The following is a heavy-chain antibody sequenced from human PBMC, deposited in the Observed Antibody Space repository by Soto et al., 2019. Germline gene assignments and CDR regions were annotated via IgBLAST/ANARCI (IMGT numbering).Heavy chain of an antibody. CDR3: ARRFTYYYDSSGEGDAFDI. J-gene: IGHJ3*02. Sequence: PGESLKISCKGSGYSFTSYWISWVRQMPGKGLEWMGRIDPSDSYTNYSPSFQGHVTISADKSISTAYLQWSSLKASDTAMYYCARRFTYYYDSSGEGDAFDIWGQGTMVTVSS. CDR2: IDPSDSYT. V-gene: IGHV5-10-1*01. D-gene: IGHD3-22*01. CDR1: GYSFTSYW.